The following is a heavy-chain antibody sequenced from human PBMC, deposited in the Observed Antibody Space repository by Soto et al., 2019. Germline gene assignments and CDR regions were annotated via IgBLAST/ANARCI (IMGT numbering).Heavy chain of an antibody. CDR1: GGSVSSGSYY. CDR2: IYYSGST. CDR3: AREGHYYDSSHFDY. J-gene: IGHJ4*02. D-gene: IGHD3-22*01. V-gene: IGHV4-61*01. Sequence: AETLSLTCTVSGGSVSSGSYYWVWIRHPPGKGLEWIGYIYYSGSTNYNPSLKSRVTISVDTSKNQFSLKLSSVTAADTAVYYCAREGHYYDSSHFDYWGQGTLVTVSS.